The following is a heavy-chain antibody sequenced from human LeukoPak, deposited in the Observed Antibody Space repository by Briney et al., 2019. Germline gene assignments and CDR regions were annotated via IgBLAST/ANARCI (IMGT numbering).Heavy chain of an antibody. Sequence: SQTLSLTCTVSGGSISSGGYYWSWIRQHPGKGLEWIGYIYYSGSTYYNPSLKSRVTISVDTSKSQFSLKLSSVTAADTAVYYCARAEDIVARDWGQGTLVTVSS. CDR3: ARAEDIVARD. J-gene: IGHJ4*02. CDR1: GGSISSGGYY. D-gene: IGHD2-15*01. CDR2: IYYSGST. V-gene: IGHV4-31*03.